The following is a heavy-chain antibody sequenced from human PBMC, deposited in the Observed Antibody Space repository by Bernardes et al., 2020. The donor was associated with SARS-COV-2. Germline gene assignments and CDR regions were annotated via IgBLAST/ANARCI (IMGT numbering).Heavy chain of an antibody. J-gene: IGHJ4*02. CDR3: ASSWYGDY. V-gene: IGHV3-64*01. D-gene: IGHD6-13*01. CDR2: ISSIGGST. CDR1: GFTFSSYA. Sequence: GGSLRLSCAASGFTFSSYAMHWVRQAPGKGLEYVSAISSIGGSTYYANSVKGRFTISRDNSKNTLYLQMGSLRAKDMAVYYCASSWYGDYWGQGTLVTVSS.